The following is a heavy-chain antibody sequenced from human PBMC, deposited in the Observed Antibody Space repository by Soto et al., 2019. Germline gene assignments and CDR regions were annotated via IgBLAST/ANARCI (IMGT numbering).Heavy chain of an antibody. CDR3: SRVDPGETSPFDH. CDR1: GYIFTSYY. J-gene: IGHJ4*01. V-gene: IGHV1-46*03. Sequence: GASVKVSCKASGYIFTSYYIHWVRQAPGQGLEWKGWINPFDRSRMCAQSFQGRVTMTRDTSTSTFYMEVSSLRSEDTAVYYCSRVDPGETSPFDHWG. CDR2: INPFDRSR. D-gene: IGHD3-10*01.